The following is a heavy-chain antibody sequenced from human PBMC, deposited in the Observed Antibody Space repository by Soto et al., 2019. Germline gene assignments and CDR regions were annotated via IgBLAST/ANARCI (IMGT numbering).Heavy chain of an antibody. J-gene: IGHJ6*02. V-gene: IGHV4-4*07. D-gene: IGHD2-15*01. CDR2: IYTSGNK. CDR3: VRESEGGGYCSGGGCYGLDV. CDR1: GGSISNHY. Sequence: QVQLQESGPGLVKPSETLSLTCIVSGGSISNHYWSWIRQPAGKGLEWIGRIYTSGNKYYNPSLKSRVTMSADTSHNQFSLKMTSVTAADKAVYYCVRESEGGGYCSGGGCYGLDVWGQGTTVTVSS.